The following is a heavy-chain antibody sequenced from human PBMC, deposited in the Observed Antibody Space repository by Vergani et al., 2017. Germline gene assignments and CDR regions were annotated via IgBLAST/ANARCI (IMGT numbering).Heavy chain of an antibody. CDR3: TRDRLDDSYAYFDY. V-gene: IGHV1-69*01. CDR1: GGTFSRYA. Sequence: VQLVQSGAEVKKPGSSVKVSCKASGGTFSRYAISWVRQAPGQGLEWMGGIIPIFGTANYAPKFQGRVTITADESTSTAYMELSSLKAEDTAVYYCTRDRLDDSYAYFDYLGQGTLVTV. CDR2: IIPIFGTA. J-gene: IGHJ4*02. D-gene: IGHD3-16*01.